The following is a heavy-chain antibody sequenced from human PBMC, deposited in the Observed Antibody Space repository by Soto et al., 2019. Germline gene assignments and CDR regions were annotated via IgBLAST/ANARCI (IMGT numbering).Heavy chain of an antibody. V-gene: IGHV3-66*01. CDR3: ANDWREYDSNALDAFDI. D-gene: IGHD3-22*01. CDR2: IYSGGST. CDR1: GFTVSSNY. Sequence: PGGSLRLSCAASGFTVSSNYMSCVRQAPGKGLEWVSVIYSGGSTYYADSVKGRFTISRDNSKNTLSLQMNSLTPEDTAVYYCANDWREYDSNALDAFDICGQGTMVTVSS. J-gene: IGHJ3*02.